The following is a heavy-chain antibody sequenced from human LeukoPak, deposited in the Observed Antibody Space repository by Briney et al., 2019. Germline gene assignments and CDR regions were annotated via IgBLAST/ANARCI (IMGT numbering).Heavy chain of an antibody. CDR1: GFTFSSYS. V-gene: IGHV3-30*18. Sequence: PGGSLRLSCAASGFTFSSYSMNWVRQAPGKGLEWVAVISYDGSNKYYADSVKGRFTISRDNSKNTLYLQMNSLRAEDTAVYYCAKDDELLDAFDIWGQGTMVTVSS. D-gene: IGHD1-26*01. CDR2: ISYDGSNK. CDR3: AKDDELLDAFDI. J-gene: IGHJ3*02.